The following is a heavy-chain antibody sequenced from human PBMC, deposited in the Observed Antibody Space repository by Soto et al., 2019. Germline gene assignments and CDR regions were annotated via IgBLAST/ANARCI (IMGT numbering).Heavy chain of an antibody. J-gene: IGHJ4*02. CDR2: ITASDGIT. CDR1: GFTFGSYA. D-gene: IGHD6-6*01. CDR3: AKGSLAALEYINY. V-gene: IGHV3-23*01. Sequence: EVQLLESGGGLVQPGGSLRLSCAASGFTFGSYAMNWVRQAPGKGLEWVSTITASDGITYYGDSVKGRFTISRDNSKNTLSLQLNSLRAEDTAVYYCAKGSLAALEYINYWGQGTLVTVSS.